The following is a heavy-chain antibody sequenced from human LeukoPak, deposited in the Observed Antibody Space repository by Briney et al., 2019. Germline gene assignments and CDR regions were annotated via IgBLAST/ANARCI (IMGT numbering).Heavy chain of an antibody. CDR3: ARLMTLVRGGLKRLPRSCGMDV. D-gene: IGHD3-10*01. CDR2: IYPGDSYT. Sequence: GESLKISCKGSGYRFNAYYIAWVRQIPGKDLEWMGSIYPGDSYTTYSPPLQGPVTISADKSATTAYLQWNSLKASDTAIYYCARLMTLVRGGLKRLPRSCGMDVWGQGTTVTVS. V-gene: IGHV5-51*01. J-gene: IGHJ6*02. CDR1: GYRFNAYY.